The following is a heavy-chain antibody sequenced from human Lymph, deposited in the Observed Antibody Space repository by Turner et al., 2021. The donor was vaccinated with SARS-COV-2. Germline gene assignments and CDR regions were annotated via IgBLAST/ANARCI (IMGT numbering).Heavy chain of an antibody. J-gene: IGHJ5*02. CDR3: ARAAQLTVWFDP. V-gene: IGHV1-8*01. CDR2: MDPNSGNT. D-gene: IGHD3-9*01. Sequence: QVQMVQSGAEVKKPGASVTVSCMASGYTFTRYDLNWVRQATGQGLEWMGWMDPNSGNTGYAQKFQGRVTMTRNTSISTAYMELSSLRSEDTAVYYCARAAQLTVWFDPWGQGTLVTVSS. CDR1: GYTFTRYD.